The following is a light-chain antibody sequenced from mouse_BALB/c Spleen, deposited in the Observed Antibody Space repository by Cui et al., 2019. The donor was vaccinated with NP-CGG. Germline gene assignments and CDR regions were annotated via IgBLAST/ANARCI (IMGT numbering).Light chain of an antibody. V-gene: IGLV1*01. J-gene: IGLJ1*01. CDR1: TGAVTSSNY. CDR2: GTN. CDR3: ALWYSNHWV. Sequence: QAVVTQESALTTSPGETVTLTCRSNTGAVTSSNYANWVQEKPEHLCIGLIGGTNNRAPGVPARFSGSLIGDKAALTITGAQTEDEAIYFCALWYSNHWVFGGGTKLTVL.